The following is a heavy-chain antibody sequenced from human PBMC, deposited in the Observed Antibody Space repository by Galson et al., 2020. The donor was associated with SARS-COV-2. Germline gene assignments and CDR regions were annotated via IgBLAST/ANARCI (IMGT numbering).Heavy chain of an antibody. CDR2: IYTGDSAT. J-gene: IGHJ4*02. Sequence: KIGESLKISCKVSGYSFTNFWIGWVRPMPGKGLEWMGIIYTGDSATRSHPSFHGQIIISADKSINTAYLQWISLKASDTAMYYCARQLIGNTPHDGGGGYELDYWGQGTLVTVSS. CDR3: ARQLIGNTPHDGGGGYELDY. D-gene: IGHD5-12*01. CDR1: GYSFTNFW. V-gene: IGHV5-51*01.